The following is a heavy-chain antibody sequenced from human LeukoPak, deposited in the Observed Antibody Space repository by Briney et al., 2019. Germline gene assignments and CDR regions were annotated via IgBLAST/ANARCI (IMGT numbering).Heavy chain of an antibody. D-gene: IGHD1-1*01. J-gene: IGHJ5*02. Sequence: GGSLRLSCAASGFTFSDYYMSWIRQAPGKGLEWVSYISNSGNTIYYADSVKGRFTISRDNAKNSLYLQMNSLRAEDTAVYYCARWGVQLQRISWFDPWGQGTLVTVSS. V-gene: IGHV3-11*01. CDR3: ARWGVQLQRISWFDP. CDR2: ISNSGNTI. CDR1: GFTFSDYY.